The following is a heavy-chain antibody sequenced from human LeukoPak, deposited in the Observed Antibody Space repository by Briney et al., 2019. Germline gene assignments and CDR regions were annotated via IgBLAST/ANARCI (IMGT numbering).Heavy chain of an antibody. D-gene: IGHD6-19*01. CDR1: DMSFTGYY. CDR2: MNHRGNP. V-gene: IGHV4-34*01. CDR3: ARGSGSYTGAADH. J-gene: IGHJ5*02. Sequence: SETLSLTCAVHDMSFTGYYWSWIRQPPGKGLEWIGEMNHRGNPYFNPSFKSRVSISLDTSRKQFSLNLTSVTAADTAFYFCARGSGSYTGAADHWGQGTLVTVSS.